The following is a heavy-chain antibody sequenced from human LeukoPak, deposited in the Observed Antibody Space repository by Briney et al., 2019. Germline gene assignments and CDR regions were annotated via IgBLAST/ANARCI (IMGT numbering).Heavy chain of an antibody. CDR3: ARVVVPAANYYYYYYMDV. Sequence: SETLSLTCAVYGGSFSGYYWSWIRQPPGKGLEWLGEINHSGSTNYNPSLKSRVTISVDTSKNQFSLKLSSVTAADTAVYYCARVVVPAANYYYYYYMDVWGKGTTVTVFS. CDR1: GGSFSGYY. D-gene: IGHD2-2*01. CDR2: INHSGST. V-gene: IGHV4-34*01. J-gene: IGHJ6*03.